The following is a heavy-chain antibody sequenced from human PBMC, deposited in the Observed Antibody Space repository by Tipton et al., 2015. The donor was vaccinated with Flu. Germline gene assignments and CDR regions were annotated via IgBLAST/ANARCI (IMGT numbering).Heavy chain of an antibody. Sequence: QLVQSGAEVKKPGESLKISCKASGYSFANSWIAWVRQMPGKGLESMGIIYPGDSDTRYSPSFQGQVTISADKSTSTAYLQWSSLKASDTAIYYCAGKQSWGITVACTKGCDYWGHGALVTGSS. CDR3: AGKQSWGITVACTKGCDY. V-gene: IGHV5-51*01. J-gene: IGHJ4*01. D-gene: IGHD6-19*01. CDR1: GYSFANSW. CDR2: IYPGDSDT.